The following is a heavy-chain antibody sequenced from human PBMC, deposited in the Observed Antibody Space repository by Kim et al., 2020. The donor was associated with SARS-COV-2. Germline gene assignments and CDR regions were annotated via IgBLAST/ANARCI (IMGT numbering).Heavy chain of an antibody. V-gene: IGHV1-8*01. CDR3: ARGPRYCSSTSCAYYDILTGYYRGYYYYGMDV. CDR1: GYTFTSYD. Sequence: ASVKVSCKASGYTFTSYDINWVRQATGQGLEWMGWMNPNSGNTGYAQKFQGRVTMTRNTSISTAYMELSSLRSEDTAVYYCARGPRYCSSTSCAYYDILTGYYRGYYYYGMDVWGQGTTVTVSS. D-gene: IGHD3-9*01. CDR2: MNPNSGNT. J-gene: IGHJ6*02.